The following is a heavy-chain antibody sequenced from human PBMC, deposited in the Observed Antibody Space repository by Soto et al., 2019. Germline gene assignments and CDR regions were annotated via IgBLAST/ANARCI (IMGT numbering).Heavy chain of an antibody. CDR1: GFTFSNHA. D-gene: IGHD2-2*01. CDR3: EKRQGPGAAAKNFDF. Sequence: GGSLRLSCAASGFTFSNHAMSWVRQAPGKGLEWVSGISAEGGLIYYADSVKGRFNMSRDNSKNTLYLQMSSLRAEDTAVYFCEKRQGPGAAAKNFDFWGQGTLVTVSS. J-gene: IGHJ4*02. CDR2: ISAEGGLI. V-gene: IGHV3-23*01.